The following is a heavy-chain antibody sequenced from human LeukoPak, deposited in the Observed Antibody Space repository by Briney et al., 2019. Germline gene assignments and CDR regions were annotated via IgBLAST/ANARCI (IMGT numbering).Heavy chain of an antibody. CDR3: ARGGPFPSSSSSREYYLDY. J-gene: IGHJ4*02. Sequence: ASVKVSCKASGYDFINYGISGVRQAPGQGLEWMGWRSIYNGNTDYKLQGRVTMTTDTSTSTAYMEVRSLRSDDTAVYYCARGGPFPSSSSSREYYLDYWGQGTLVTVSS. CDR2: RSIYNGNT. V-gene: IGHV1-18*01. D-gene: IGHD6-6*01. CDR1: GYDFINYG.